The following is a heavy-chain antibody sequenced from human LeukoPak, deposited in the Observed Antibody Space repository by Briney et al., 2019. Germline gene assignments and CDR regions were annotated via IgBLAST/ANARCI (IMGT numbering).Heavy chain of an antibody. Sequence: NPSETLSLTCSVSGYSIRSGYSWGWIRQPPGKGLEWVGTMFQNGTAYYNPSLKSRVTISIDTSKNQFSLDLTSVTATDTALYYCARARNGLDVQIPAGIFDYWGQGALVTVSS. D-gene: IGHD2-2*02. J-gene: IGHJ4*02. CDR1: GYSIRSGYS. CDR3: ARARNGLDVQIPAGIFDY. V-gene: IGHV4-38-2*02. CDR2: MFQNGTA.